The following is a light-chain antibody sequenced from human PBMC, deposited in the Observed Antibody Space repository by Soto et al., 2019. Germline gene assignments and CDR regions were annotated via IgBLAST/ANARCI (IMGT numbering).Light chain of an antibody. Sequence: EIVLTQSPATLSLSPGERATHSCRASQSVSSYLAWYQQKPGQAPRLLIYDASNRATGIPARFSGNGSGTDFTLTISSLEPEDFAVYYCQQRSNWPLTFGGGTKVDIK. CDR3: QQRSNWPLT. CDR1: QSVSSY. J-gene: IGKJ4*01. V-gene: IGKV3-11*01. CDR2: DAS.